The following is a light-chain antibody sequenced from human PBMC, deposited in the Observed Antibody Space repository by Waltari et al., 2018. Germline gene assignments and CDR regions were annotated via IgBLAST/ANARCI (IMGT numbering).Light chain of an antibody. V-gene: IGLV2-14*01. J-gene: IGLJ3*02. CDR1: SSDVGSSNY. CDR3: SSYTSSSTPWV. CDR2: EVS. Sequence: QSALTQPASVSGSPGQSITVSCTGTSSDVGSSNYVSWYQQHPGKAPKLMIYEVSNRPSGVSNRFSGSKSGNTASLTISGLQAEDEADYYCSSYTSSSTPWVFGGGTKVTVL.